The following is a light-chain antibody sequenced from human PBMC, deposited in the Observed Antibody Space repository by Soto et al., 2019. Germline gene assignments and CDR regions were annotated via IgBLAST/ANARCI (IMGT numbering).Light chain of an antibody. CDR2: EVI. CDR1: SSDVGGYNY. Sequence: QSALTQPRSVSGSPGQSVTISCTGTSSDVGGYNYVSWYQQGPGKAPKLVIFEVIKRPSGVPERFSGSKSGNTASLTISGLQTDDEADYYCCSLAGRLLVFGGGTQVTFL. V-gene: IGLV2-11*01. CDR3: CSLAGRLLV. J-gene: IGLJ2*01.